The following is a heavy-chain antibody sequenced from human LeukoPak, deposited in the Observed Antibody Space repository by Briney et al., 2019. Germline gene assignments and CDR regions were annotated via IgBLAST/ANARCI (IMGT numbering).Heavy chain of an antibody. CDR3: ARAPAVAGTNWYFDL. J-gene: IGHJ2*01. D-gene: IGHD6-19*01. CDR2: ISESSSYI. V-gene: IGHV3-21*06. CDR1: GFTFSSCF. Sequence: GGSLRLSCAASGFTFSSCFMNWVRQAPGKGLEWVSSISESSSYIYYADSVKGRFTISRDNAKNSLYLQMNSLRAEDTAVYYCARAPAVAGTNWYFDLWGRGTLVTVSS.